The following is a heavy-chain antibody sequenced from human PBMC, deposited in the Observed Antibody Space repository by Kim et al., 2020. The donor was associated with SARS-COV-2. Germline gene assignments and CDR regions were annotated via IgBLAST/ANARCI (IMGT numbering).Heavy chain of an antibody. CDR1: GGSISSYY. Sequence: SETLSLTCTVSGGSISSYYWSWIRQPPGKGLEWIGYIYYSGSTNYNPSLKSRVTISVDTSKNQFSLKLSSVTAADTAVYYCARVRVRNVWGSYRSRYYFDYWGQGTLVTVSS. V-gene: IGHV4-59*13. J-gene: IGHJ4*02. D-gene: IGHD3-16*02. CDR3: ARVRVRNVWGSYRSRYYFDY. CDR2: IYYSGST.